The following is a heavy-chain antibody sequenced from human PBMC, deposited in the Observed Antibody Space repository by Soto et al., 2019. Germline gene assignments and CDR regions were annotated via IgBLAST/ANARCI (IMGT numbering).Heavy chain of an antibody. CDR2: VKSDGSSV. J-gene: IGHJ4*02. CDR3: ARGGVTAAQDY. CDR1: GFTFSNYW. D-gene: IGHD2-21*02. Sequence: EVQLVESGGGLVQPGGSLRLSCAASGFTFSNYWMHWVRQAPAKGPVWVARVKSDGSSVSYAGSVMGRFSISRDNAKNTLHLQMNSLRVEDTAVYYCARGGVTAAQDYCGQGTLVTVSP. V-gene: IGHV3-74*01.